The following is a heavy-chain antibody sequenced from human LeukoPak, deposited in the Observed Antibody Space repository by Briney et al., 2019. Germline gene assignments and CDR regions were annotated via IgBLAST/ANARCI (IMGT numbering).Heavy chain of an antibody. CDR3: ARGSSLRPGKLSLYRDFDF. J-gene: IGHJ4*02. V-gene: IGHV4-59*01. CDR1: GGSISSYY. D-gene: IGHD3-16*02. Sequence: SETLSLTCTVSGGSISSYYWSWIRQPPGKGLEWIGSVHHSGTTNYNPSLKSRVSISLETSNNQFSLELGSVAAADTAVYYCARGSSLRPGKLSLYRDFDFWGQGILVTVSS. CDR2: VHHSGTT.